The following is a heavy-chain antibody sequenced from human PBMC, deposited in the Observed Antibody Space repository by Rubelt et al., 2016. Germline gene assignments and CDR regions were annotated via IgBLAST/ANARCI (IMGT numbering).Heavy chain of an antibody. V-gene: IGHV3-15*01. CDR3: TKHVGARPETAYFFDY. CDR2: LTSYGSGGTT. D-gene: IGHD6-6*01. CDR1: GFTFNPVW. Sequence: EVQLVESGGGLVKPGESLRLSCAASGFTFNPVWMSWVRQAPGKGLEWVGRLTSYGSGGTTDYSAPVKGRVTISRDDAKGHLYLQMDGLKIDDPAVYYLTKHVGARPETAYFFDYWGQGTLVTVSS. J-gene: IGHJ4*02.